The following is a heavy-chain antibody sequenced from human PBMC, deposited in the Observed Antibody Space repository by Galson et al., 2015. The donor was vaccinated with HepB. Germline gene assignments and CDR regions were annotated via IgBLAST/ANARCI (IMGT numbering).Heavy chain of an antibody. CDR1: GYTFTSYG. CDR3: ARDSYSSSWYGGDYYHYNLDV. CDR2: ISAYTGDT. Sequence: SVKVSCKASGYTFTSYGISWVRQAPGQGLEWMGWISAYTGDTKYAQKFQGRVTMTTVTYTSTAYMELRSLSSGDTAVYYCARDSYSSSWYGGDYYHYNLDVWGQGTTVTVSS. J-gene: IGHJ6*02. V-gene: IGHV1-18*01. D-gene: IGHD6-13*01.